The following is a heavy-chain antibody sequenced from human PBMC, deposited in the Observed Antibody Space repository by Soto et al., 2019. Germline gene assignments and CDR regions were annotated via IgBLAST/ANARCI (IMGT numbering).Heavy chain of an antibody. CDR3: ARDHGGVPRRSASSVMDV. J-gene: IGHJ6*02. D-gene: IGHD6-6*01. Sequence: QVHLVQSGAEVKKPGSSVKVSCKASGDSFRTYAISWVRQAPGQGPEWMGGIIPIFDTTHYAQKFQDRVTITADASTSTAYMELSSMRSDDTAVYYCARDHGGVPRRSASSVMDVWGQGTTVTVSS. CDR1: GDSFRTYA. V-gene: IGHV1-69*12. CDR2: IIPIFDTT.